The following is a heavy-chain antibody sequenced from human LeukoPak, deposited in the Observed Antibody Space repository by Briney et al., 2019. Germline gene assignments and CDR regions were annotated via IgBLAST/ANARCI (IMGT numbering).Heavy chain of an antibody. Sequence: SETLSLTCAVYGGSFSGYYWSWIRQPPGKGLEWIGEINHSGSINYNPSLKSRVTISVDTSKNQFSLKLSSVTAADTAVYYCARIRSATVTTKVYAFDIWGQGTLVTVSS. CDR2: INHSGSI. D-gene: IGHD4-17*01. CDR1: GGSFSGYY. V-gene: IGHV4-34*01. CDR3: ARIRSATVTTKVYAFDI. J-gene: IGHJ3*02.